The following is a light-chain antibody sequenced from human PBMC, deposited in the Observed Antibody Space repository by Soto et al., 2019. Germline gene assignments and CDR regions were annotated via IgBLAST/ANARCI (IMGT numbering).Light chain of an antibody. CDR3: QQRSKLPRT. CDR1: QSVSSN. Sequence: EIVMTQSPATLSVSPRERATLSCRASQSVSSNLAWYQQKPGQAPRLLIYGASTRATGIPARFSGSGSGTEFTLTISSLQSEDFAVYYCQQRSKLPRTFGGGTKVDI. CDR2: GAS. J-gene: IGKJ4*01. V-gene: IGKV3-15*01.